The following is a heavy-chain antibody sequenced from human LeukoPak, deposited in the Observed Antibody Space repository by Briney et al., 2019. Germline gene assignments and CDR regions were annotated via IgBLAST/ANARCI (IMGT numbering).Heavy chain of an antibody. CDR1: GFTFSSYA. Sequence: GSLRLSCAASGFTFSSYAMSWVRQAPGKGLEWIGYIYYTGSTNYNPSLKSRVTISVDTSTNQFSLRLNSVTAADTAVYFCARVDKHCSGEICYSGWFDPWGQGTLVTVSS. J-gene: IGHJ5*02. CDR3: ARVDKHCSGEICYSGWFDP. D-gene: IGHD2-15*01. V-gene: IGHV4-59*01. CDR2: IYYTGST.